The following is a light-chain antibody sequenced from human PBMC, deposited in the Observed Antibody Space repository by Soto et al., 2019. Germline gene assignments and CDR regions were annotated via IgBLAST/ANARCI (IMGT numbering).Light chain of an antibody. J-gene: IGLJ1*01. CDR2: DYS. V-gene: IGLV2-8*01. CDR3: KSYASSNSCYV. Sequence: QSVLTQPPSASGAPGQSVTIACTGTSSDVGGSYDVSWYQHHPGTAPKLIIYDYSHRPSGVPDRFSGSKSGTTASLTISGLQAEDEADYYCKSYASSNSCYVSGTGTKVTVL. CDR1: SSDVGGSYD.